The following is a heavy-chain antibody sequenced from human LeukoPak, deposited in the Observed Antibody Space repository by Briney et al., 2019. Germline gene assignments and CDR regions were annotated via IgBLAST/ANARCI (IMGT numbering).Heavy chain of an antibody. D-gene: IGHD2-2*01. Sequence: SETLSLTCTVSGGSISSSSYYWGWIRQPPGKGLEWIGSIYYSGSTYYNPSLKSRVIISVDTSKNQFSLKLSSVTAADTAVYYCATNLGYCSSTSCYSPYYGMDVWGQGTTVTVSS. CDR2: IYYSGST. CDR1: GGSISSSSYY. J-gene: IGHJ6*02. CDR3: ATNLGYCSSTSCYSPYYGMDV. V-gene: IGHV4-39*07.